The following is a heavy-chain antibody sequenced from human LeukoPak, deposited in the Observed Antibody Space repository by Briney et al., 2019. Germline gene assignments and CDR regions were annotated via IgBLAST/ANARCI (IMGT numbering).Heavy chain of an antibody. V-gene: IGHV3-7*01. CDR3: ARDRWGYSYGGD. J-gene: IGHJ4*02. Sequence: GGSLRLSCAASGFTFSSYWMGWVRQAPGKGLEWVANIKHDGSDKYYVDSVKGRFTISRDNAKNLLYLQLNSLRAEDTAVYYCARDRWGYSYGGDWGQGTLVTVSS. D-gene: IGHD5-18*01. CDR1: GFTFSSYW. CDR2: IKHDGSDK.